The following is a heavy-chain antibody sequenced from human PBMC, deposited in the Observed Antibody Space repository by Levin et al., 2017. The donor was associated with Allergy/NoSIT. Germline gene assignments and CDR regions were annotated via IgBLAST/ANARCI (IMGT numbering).Heavy chain of an antibody. J-gene: IGHJ6*02. CDR2: IFYSGKT. Sequence: SETLSLTCAVSGDSISSGYYWGWVRQPPGKGLEWIGSIFYSGKTYYNPSLKRRLAISVDTSKNQFSLRLRSVTAAATVMSSCASVQVGYCRGTSYPPVPFYHYYGIDVWGQGTTVTVSS. V-gene: IGHV4-38-2*01. D-gene: IGHD2-2*03. CDR3: ASVQVGYCRGTSYPPVPFYHYYGIDV. CDR1: GDSISSGYY.